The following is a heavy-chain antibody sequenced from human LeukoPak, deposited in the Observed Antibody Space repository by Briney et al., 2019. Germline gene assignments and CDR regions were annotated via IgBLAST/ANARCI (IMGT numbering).Heavy chain of an antibody. CDR2: VRSKPNSYTT. V-gene: IGHV3-73*01. D-gene: IGHD3-22*01. CDR1: GLTFSGSA. J-gene: IGHJ4*02. CDR3: ALITYYYDSNDYYRRREYLDY. Sequence: GGSLRLSCAASGLTFSGSAIHWVRQAPGKGLEWVGRVRSKPNSYTTAYAASMKGRLTLSRDDSKNMTYLQINSLKTEDTALYYCALITYYYDSNDYYRRREYLDYWGQGTLVTVSS.